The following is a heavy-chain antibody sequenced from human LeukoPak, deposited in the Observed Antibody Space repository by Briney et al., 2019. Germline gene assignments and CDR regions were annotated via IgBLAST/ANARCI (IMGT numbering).Heavy chain of an antibody. Sequence: GGSLRLSCAASGFTVSGTWMRWVRQAPGKGLLWVSRINNDGRSTSYADPVKGRFTISKDNAKNTMYMQMNSLRAEDTAVYYCGTAFEFWGQGTLVTVSS. CDR2: INNDGRST. CDR3: GTAFEF. J-gene: IGHJ4*02. CDR1: GFTVSGTW. V-gene: IGHV3-74*01. D-gene: IGHD5-18*01.